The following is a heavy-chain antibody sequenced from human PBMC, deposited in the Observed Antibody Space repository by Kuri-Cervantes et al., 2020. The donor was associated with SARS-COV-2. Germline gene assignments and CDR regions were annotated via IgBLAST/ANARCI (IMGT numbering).Heavy chain of an antibody. Sequence: LSLTCAASGLTFSNSDMNWVRQAPGKGLKWVSGVSWNGSRTHYADSVKGRFIISRDNSRNFLYQQMNSLRPEDMAVYYCVRHKAAAGIVAPDWGQGTLVTVSS. J-gene: IGHJ4*02. CDR2: VSWNGSRT. D-gene: IGHD6-13*01. V-gene: IGHV3-19*01. CDR1: GLTFSNSD. CDR3: VRHKAAAGIVAPD.